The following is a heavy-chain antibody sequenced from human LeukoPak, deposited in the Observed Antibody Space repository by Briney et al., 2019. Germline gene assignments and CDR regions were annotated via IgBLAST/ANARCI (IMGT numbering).Heavy chain of an antibody. D-gene: IGHD4-17*01. V-gene: IGHV4-39*07. J-gene: IGHJ6*03. CDR1: GGSISSTIYY. Sequence: SETLSLTCTVSGGSISSTIYYWGWIRQPPGKGLEWIGSIYYRGSTYYNPSLKSRVAISVDTSKNQFSLKLSSVTAADTAVYYCARDYGDPNYYYYYYMDVWGKGTTVTISS. CDR2: IYYRGST. CDR3: ARDYGDPNYYYYYYMDV.